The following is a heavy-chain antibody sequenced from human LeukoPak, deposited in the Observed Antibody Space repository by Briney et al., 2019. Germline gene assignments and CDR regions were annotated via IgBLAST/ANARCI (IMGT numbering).Heavy chain of an antibody. J-gene: IGHJ4*02. D-gene: IGHD1-26*01. Sequence: ASVKVSCKTSGYTFSKFVITWVRQAPGQGLESMGWISVKHGTTHYVDKFHDRLTLTTDTSTRTASMELKSLTSDDTAVYFCAAFLNSGNYFFYFEYWGQGTLVTVSS. V-gene: IGHV1-18*01. CDR1: GYTFSKFV. CDR2: ISVKHGTT. CDR3: AAFLNSGNYFFYFEY.